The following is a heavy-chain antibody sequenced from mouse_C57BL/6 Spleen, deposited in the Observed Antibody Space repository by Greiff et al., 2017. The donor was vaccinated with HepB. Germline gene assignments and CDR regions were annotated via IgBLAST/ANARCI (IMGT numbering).Heavy chain of an antibody. Sequence: EVKLQESGGGLVKPGGSLKLSCAASGFTFSSYAMSWVRQTPEKRLEWVATISDGGSYTYYPDNVKGRFTISRDNAKNNLYLQMSHLKSEDTAMYYCARENDGSFFDYWGQGTTLTVSS. CDR3: ARENDGSFFDY. D-gene: IGHD2-3*01. J-gene: IGHJ2*01. CDR1: GFTFSSYA. V-gene: IGHV5-4*01. CDR2: ISDGGSYT.